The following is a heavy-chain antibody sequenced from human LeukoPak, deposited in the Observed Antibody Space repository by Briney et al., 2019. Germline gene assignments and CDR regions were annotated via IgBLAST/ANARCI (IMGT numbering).Heavy chain of an antibody. CDR2: INSDRSST. CDR3: GSSDWYAAFDI. CDR1: GSAFSNNW. Sequence: GGSLRPSSAASGSAFSNNWMHWVRQPPRKGLLWVSRINSDRSSTSYADSVKARFTISRDNAKNTLYLQMNSLRAEDTAVYYCGSSDWYAAFDIWGQGTMVTVSS. V-gene: IGHV3-74*01. J-gene: IGHJ3*02. D-gene: IGHD3-9*01.